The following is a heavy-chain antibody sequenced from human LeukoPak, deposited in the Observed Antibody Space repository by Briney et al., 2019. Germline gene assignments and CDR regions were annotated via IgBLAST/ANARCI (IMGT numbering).Heavy chain of an antibody. D-gene: IGHD4-11*01. J-gene: IGHJ3*02. CDR2: MNPNSGNT. CDR1: GYTFTSYD. V-gene: IGHV1-8*01. Sequence: ASVKVSCKASGYTFTSYDINWVRQATGQGLEWMGWMNPNSGNTGYAQKFQGRVTMTRNTSISTAYMELSSLRSEDTAVYYCARRRLTYTVTTYAWAFDIWDQGTMVTVSS. CDR3: ARRRLTYTVTTYAWAFDI.